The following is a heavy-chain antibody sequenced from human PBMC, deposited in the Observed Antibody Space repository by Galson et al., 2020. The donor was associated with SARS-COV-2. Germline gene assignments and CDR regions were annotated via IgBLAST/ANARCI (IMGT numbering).Heavy chain of an antibody. J-gene: IGHJ4*02. CDR1: GFTFSSYW. Sequence: GESLKISCAASGFTFSSYWMSWVRQAPGKGLEWVANIKQDGSEKYYVDSVKGRFTISRDNAKNSLYLQMNSLRAEDTAVYYCASKRWLRSFFDYWGQGTLVTVSS. CDR2: IKQDGSEK. D-gene: IGHD5-12*01. V-gene: IGHV3-7*05. CDR3: ASKRWLRSFFDY.